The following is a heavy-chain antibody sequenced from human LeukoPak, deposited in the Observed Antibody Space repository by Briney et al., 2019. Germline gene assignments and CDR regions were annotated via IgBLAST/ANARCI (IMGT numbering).Heavy chain of an antibody. D-gene: IGHD6-13*01. Sequence: SETLSLTRAVYGGSSSGYYWSWIRQPPGKGLEWIGEINHSGSTNYNPSLKSRVTISVDTSKNQFSLKLSSVTAADTAVYYCARGEYSSSWYVGYWGQGTLVTVSS. CDR3: ARGEYSSSWYVGY. CDR1: GGSSSGYY. J-gene: IGHJ4*02. CDR2: INHSGST. V-gene: IGHV4-34*01.